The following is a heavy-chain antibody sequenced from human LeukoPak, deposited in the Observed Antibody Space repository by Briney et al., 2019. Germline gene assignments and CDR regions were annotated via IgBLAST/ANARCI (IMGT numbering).Heavy chain of an antibody. J-gene: IGHJ4*02. CDR2: ISWNSGSK. V-gene: IGHV3-9*01. Sequence: PGGSLRLSCAASGFTFDDYAMHWVRQAPGKGLEWVSGISWNSGSKGYAESVKGRFTISRDNSKNTLYLHMSSLRAEDTAVYYCARDYSSGWYSSCFDYWGQGTLVTVSS. CDR1: GFTFDDYA. D-gene: IGHD6-19*01. CDR3: ARDYSSGWYSSCFDY.